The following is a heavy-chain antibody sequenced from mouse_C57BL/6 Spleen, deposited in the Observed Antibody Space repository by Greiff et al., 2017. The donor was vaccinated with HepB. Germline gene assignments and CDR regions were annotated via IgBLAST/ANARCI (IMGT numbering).Heavy chain of an antibody. J-gene: IGHJ2*01. CDR3: ARSGGITTVGDYCDY. D-gene: IGHD1-1*01. CDR1: GYTFTSYG. CDR2: IYPRSGNT. V-gene: IGHV1-81*01. Sequence: VMLVESGAELARPGASVKLSCKASGYTFTSYGISWVKQRTGQGLEWIGEIYPRSGNTYYNEKFKGKATLTADKSSSTAYMELRSLTSEDSAVYFCARSGGITTVGDYCDYWGQGTTLTVSS.